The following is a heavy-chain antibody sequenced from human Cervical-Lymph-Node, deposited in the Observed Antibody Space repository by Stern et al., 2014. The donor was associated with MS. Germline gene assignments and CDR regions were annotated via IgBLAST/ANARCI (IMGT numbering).Heavy chain of an antibody. CDR3: ARDTSSPERSDW. J-gene: IGHJ4*02. CDR2: ITNVGST. Sequence: VQLVQSGGGVIQPGGSLRLSCTASGFTVRRDYMTWVRQAPGKGLEWVLLITNVGSTLYTDSVKGRFTISRDDSKNTVYLHMTSLRAEDTAMYYCARDTSSPERSDWWGQGTLVTVSS. D-gene: IGHD1-1*01. CDR1: GFTVRRDY. V-gene: IGHV3-53*01.